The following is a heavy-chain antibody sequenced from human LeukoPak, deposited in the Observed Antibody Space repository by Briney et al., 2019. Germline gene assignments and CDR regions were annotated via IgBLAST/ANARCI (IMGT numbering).Heavy chain of an antibody. CDR3: ARRDLGENDY. CDR1: GFTFSSYS. Sequence: GGSLRLSCAASGFTFSSYSMNWVRQAPGKGLEWVSSISSSSSYIYYADPVKGRFTISRDNAKNSLYLQMNSLRAEDTAVYYCARRDLGENDYWGQGTLVTVSS. J-gene: IGHJ4*02. D-gene: IGHD3-16*01. V-gene: IGHV3-21*01. CDR2: ISSSSSYI.